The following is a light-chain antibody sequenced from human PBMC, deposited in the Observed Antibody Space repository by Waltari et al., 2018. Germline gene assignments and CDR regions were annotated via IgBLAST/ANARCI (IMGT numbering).Light chain of an antibody. CDR1: QSVTNNS. V-gene: IGKV3-20*01. CDR2: GAS. J-gene: IGKJ4*01. CDR3: QQYGRSVT. Sequence: DILLTQSPGTLSLSPGEGATLSCRASQSVTNNSLAWYQQKHGQAPRLLIYGASSRATGIPDRFSGSGSGTDFTVTITRLEPEDFAAYYCQQYGRSVTFGGGTKLQIK.